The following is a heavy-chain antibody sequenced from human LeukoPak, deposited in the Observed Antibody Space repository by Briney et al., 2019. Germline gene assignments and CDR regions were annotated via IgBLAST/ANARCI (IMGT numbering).Heavy chain of an antibody. CDR2: INPNSGGT. V-gene: IGHV1-2*02. Sequence: GASVKVSCKASGYTFTGYYMHWVRQAPGQGLEWMGWINPNSGGTNYAQKLQGRVTMTTDTSTSTAYMELRSLRSDDTAVYYCARPSPNSGAFDIWGQGTMVTVSS. D-gene: IGHD1-26*01. CDR1: GYTFTGYY. CDR3: ARPSPNSGAFDI. J-gene: IGHJ3*02.